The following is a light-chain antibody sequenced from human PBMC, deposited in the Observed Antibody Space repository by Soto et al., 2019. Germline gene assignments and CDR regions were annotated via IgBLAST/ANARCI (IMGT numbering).Light chain of an antibody. CDR3: SSCAGSDKLV. V-gene: IGLV2-8*01. Sequence: QSALTQPPSASGSPGQSVAISCTGTSSDVGGYNYVSWYQRHPGKAPKLIIYEVNKRPSGVPDRFSGSKSGNTASLTVSGLQAEDEAAYYCSSCAGSDKLVFGGGTKLTVL. J-gene: IGLJ3*02. CDR1: SSDVGGYNY. CDR2: EVN.